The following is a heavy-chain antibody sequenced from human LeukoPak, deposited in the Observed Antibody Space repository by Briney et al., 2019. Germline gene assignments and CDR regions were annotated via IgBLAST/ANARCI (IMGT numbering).Heavy chain of an antibody. J-gene: IGHJ4*02. CDR1: GFTFSSYA. Sequence: GGSLRLSCAASGFTFSSYAMSWVRQAPGKWLERVSAISGSGGSTYYADSVKGRFTISRDNSKNTLYLQMNSLRAEDTAVYYCAKHDELGYCSSTSCSHFDYWGQGTLVTVSS. CDR3: AKHDELGYCSSTSCSHFDY. CDR2: ISGSGGST. D-gene: IGHD2-2*01. V-gene: IGHV3-23*01.